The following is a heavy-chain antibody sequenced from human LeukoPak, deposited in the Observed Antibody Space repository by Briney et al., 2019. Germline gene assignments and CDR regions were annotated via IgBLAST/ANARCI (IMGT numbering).Heavy chain of an antibody. Sequence: GGSLRLSCAASGFTFSSYGMHWVRQAPGKGLEWVAVISYDGSNKYYADSVQGRFTISRDNSKNTLYLQMNSLRAEDTAVYYCAKNYDSSGYSFDYWGQGTLVTVSS. J-gene: IGHJ4*02. CDR3: AKNYDSSGYSFDY. CDR2: ISYDGSNK. CDR1: GFTFSSYG. V-gene: IGHV3-30*18. D-gene: IGHD3-22*01.